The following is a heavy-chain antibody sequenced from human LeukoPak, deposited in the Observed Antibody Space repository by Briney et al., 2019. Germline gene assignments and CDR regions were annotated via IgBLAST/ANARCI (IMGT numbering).Heavy chain of an antibody. CDR2: IIPIFGTA. CDR3: ARADAGYSGYDWIPIDY. Sequence: GASVKVSCKASGGTFSSYAISWVRQAPGQALEWMGGIIPIFGTANYAQKFQGRVTITADESTSTAYMELSSLRSEDTAVYYCARADAGYSGYDWIPIDYWGQGTLVTVSS. CDR1: GGTFSSYA. V-gene: IGHV1-69*13. J-gene: IGHJ4*02. D-gene: IGHD5-12*01.